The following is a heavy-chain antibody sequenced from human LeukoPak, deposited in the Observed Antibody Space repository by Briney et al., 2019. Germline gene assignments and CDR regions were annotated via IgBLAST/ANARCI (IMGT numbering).Heavy chain of an antibody. CDR2: INHSGST. Sequence: PSETLSLTCAVYGGSFSGYYWSWIRQPPGKGLEWIGEINHSGSTNYNPSPKSRVTISVDTSKNQFSLKLSSVTAADTAVYYCARGVITMVRGVIGYCYYYMDVWGKGTTVTVSS. J-gene: IGHJ6*03. V-gene: IGHV4-34*01. CDR1: GGSFSGYY. CDR3: ARGVITMVRGVIGYCYYYMDV. D-gene: IGHD3-10*01.